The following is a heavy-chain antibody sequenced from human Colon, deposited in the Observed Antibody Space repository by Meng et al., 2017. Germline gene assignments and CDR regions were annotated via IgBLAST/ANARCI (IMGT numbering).Heavy chain of an antibody. CDR1: GFTFSSYA. V-gene: IGHV3-23*01. J-gene: IGHJ4*02. Sequence: GGSLRPSCAASGFTFSSYAMSWVPQAPGKGLEWVSAISGSGGSTYYADPVKGRFTISEDNSKNTLYLQMNSRRAEDTAVYYCTKDRGVTPDYWGQGTLVTVSS. D-gene: IGHD2-21*02. CDR3: TKDRGVTPDY. CDR2: ISGSGGST.